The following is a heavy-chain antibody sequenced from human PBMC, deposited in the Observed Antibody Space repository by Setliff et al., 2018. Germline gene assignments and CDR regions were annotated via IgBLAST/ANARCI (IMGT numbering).Heavy chain of an antibody. CDR2: INPNSGDT. CDR1: GNRFTDYF. D-gene: IGHD3-16*02. CDR3: TRSSSYGMRYWFDS. V-gene: IGHV1-2*02. Sequence: ASVKVSCKASGNRFTDYFLHWVRQAPGQGLEWMGWINPNSGDTHSAQKFQGRVRMTRDTSMSTVYMELTRLTSDDTAVYYCTRSSSYGMRYWFDSWGQGPLVTVSS. J-gene: IGHJ5*01.